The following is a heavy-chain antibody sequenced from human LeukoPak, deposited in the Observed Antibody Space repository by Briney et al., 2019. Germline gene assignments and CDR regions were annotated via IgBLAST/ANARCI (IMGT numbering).Heavy chain of an antibody. D-gene: IGHD1-26*01. V-gene: IGHV3-20*04. CDR1: GFTFDDYA. CDR2: ISWNSDKT. J-gene: IGHJ4*02. Sequence: PGGSLRLSCTASGFTFDDYALSRVRQVPGKGLEWVSGISWNSDKTVYADSVEGRFTISRDNDKNSLYLQMDSLRAEDTALYFCVRDRSPGAATAGDSFDYWGQGILVPVSS. CDR3: VRDRSPGAATAGDSFDY.